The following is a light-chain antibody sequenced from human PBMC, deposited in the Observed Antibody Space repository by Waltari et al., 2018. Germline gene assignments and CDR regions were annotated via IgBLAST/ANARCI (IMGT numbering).Light chain of an antibody. J-gene: IGKJ1*01. Sequence: DIQMTQSPSSLSASVGDSVTITCRASQSISSFFNWYQQKPGKAPTRLIYAASSLHSGFPSRFSGSGSAGTDFTLTISSLQPEDFATYYCQESYSRRTFGQGTKVEIK. V-gene: IGKV1-39*01. CDR1: QSISSF. CDR2: AAS. CDR3: QESYSRRT.